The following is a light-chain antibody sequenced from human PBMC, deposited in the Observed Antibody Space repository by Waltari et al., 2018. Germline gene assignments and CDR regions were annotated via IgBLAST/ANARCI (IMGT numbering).Light chain of an antibody. CDR3: QQKYSTPWT. CDR1: QSIDSD. J-gene: IGKJ1*01. CDR2: DAS. V-gene: IGKV1-39*01. Sequence: DIQMTQSPSSLSASVGDRVTITCRASQSIDSDVNWYQQRPGEAPRCLIYDASTLQRGVPSRFGGSGSGTDFTLTISSLQPEDFATYYCQQKYSTPWTFGQGTNVESK.